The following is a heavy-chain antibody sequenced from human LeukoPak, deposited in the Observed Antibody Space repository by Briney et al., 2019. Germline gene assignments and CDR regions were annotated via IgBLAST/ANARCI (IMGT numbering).Heavy chain of an antibody. Sequence: SETLSLTCTISGGSVSDYYWSWIRQSPGKGLEWIGYIYHTGSTSYSPSLKSRVTISADTSQNQFSLRLSSVTAADTAVYYCASRKLGNDYWGQGTLVTVSS. V-gene: IGHV4-59*02. CDR1: GGSVSDYY. CDR2: IYHTGST. J-gene: IGHJ4*02. CDR3: ASRKLGNDY. D-gene: IGHD7-27*01.